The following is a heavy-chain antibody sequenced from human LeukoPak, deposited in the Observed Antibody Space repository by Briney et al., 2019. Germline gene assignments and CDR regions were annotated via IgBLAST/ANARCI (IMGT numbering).Heavy chain of an antibody. V-gene: IGHV3-21*01. J-gene: IGHJ4*02. CDR2: ISSSSTYI. CDR1: GFTFSSYS. D-gene: IGHD2-2*01. CDR3: ASNGDIVVVPAANT. Sequence: GGSLRLSCAASGFTFSSYSMNWVRQAPGKGLEWVSSISSSSTYIYYADSVKGRFTISRDNAKNSLYLQMNSLRAEDTAVYYCASNGDIVVVPAANTWGQGTLVTVSS.